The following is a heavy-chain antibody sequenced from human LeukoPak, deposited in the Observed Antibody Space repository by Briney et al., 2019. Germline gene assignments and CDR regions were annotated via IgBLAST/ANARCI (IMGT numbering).Heavy chain of an antibody. J-gene: IGHJ4*02. V-gene: IGHV3-23*01. CDR1: GLPFTSYA. CDR2: ISGSGGST. CDR3: AKESGSGSYLERYFDY. D-gene: IGHD1-26*01. Sequence: GGPLSLPCAPSGLPFTSYAMSWSRRPPGRGGEGAPAISGSGGSTYNAVSVKGRFTISRDNSKNMLYLQMNSLRAEDTAVYYCAKESGSGSYLERYFDYWGQGTLVTVSS.